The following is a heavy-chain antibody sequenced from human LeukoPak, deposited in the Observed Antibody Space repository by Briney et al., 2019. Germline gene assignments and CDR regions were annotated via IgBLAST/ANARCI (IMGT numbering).Heavy chain of an antibody. Sequence: SQSLSLTWTVSGGSISSGGYYWSWIRQHPGKGLEWIGYIYYSGSTYYNPSLKSRVTISVDTSKNQFSLKLSSVTAADTAVYYCARAVGDYGDYRIFDYWGQGTLVTVSS. V-gene: IGHV4-31*02. CDR2: IYYSGST. CDR1: GGSISSGGYY. J-gene: IGHJ4*02. CDR3: ARAVGDYGDYRIFDY. D-gene: IGHD4-17*01.